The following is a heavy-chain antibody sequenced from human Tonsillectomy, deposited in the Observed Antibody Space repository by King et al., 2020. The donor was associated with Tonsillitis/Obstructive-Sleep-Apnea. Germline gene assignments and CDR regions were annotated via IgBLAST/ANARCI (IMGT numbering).Heavy chain of an antibody. CDR2: VKSKPDGETT. V-gene: IGHV3-15*01. CDR1: GFSFSITW. D-gene: IGHD2-2*01. CDR3: TADTYRSSAQAFDY. Sequence: VQLVESGGGLVKPGGSLRLSCAASGFSFSITWMNWVRQAPGKGLEWVGRVKSKPDGETTDYAAPVKGRFTISRDDSENTLYLQMNSVKTEDTAVYYCTADTYRSSAQAFDYWGQGTLVTVSS. J-gene: IGHJ4*02.